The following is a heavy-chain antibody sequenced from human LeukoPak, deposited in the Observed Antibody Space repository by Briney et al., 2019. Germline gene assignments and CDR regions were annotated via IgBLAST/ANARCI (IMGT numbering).Heavy chain of an antibody. V-gene: IGHV3-23*01. CDR1: GFTFSNYA. J-gene: IGHJ4*02. CDR3: AKVPKGGYFDY. Sequence: GRSLRLSCAASGFTFSNYAMCWVRQAPGKGLEWVSHISGSGGSTYYADSVKGRFTISRDNSKNTLYLQMNSLRAEDTAVYYCAKVPKGGYFDYWGQGTLITVSS. CDR2: ISGSGGST. D-gene: IGHD2-2*01.